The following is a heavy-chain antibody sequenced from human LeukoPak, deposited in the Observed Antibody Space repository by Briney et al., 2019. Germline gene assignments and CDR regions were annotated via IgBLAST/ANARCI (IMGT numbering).Heavy chain of an antibody. D-gene: IGHD1-26*01. V-gene: IGHV4-61*02. CDR3: ARDSSGRYSDWFDP. Sequence: SETLSLTCTVSGGSISSGSYYWSWIRQPAGKGLEWIGRIYTSGSTNYNPSLKSRVTISVDTSKNQFSLKLSSVTAADTAVYYCARDSSGRYSDWFDPWGQGTLVTVSS. CDR1: GGSISSGSYY. CDR2: IYTSGST. J-gene: IGHJ5*02.